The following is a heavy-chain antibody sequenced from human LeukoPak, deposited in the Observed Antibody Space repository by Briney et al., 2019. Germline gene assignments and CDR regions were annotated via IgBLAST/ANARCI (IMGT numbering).Heavy chain of an antibody. V-gene: IGHV1-69*13. D-gene: IGHD6-6*01. CDR2: IIPIFGTA. J-gene: IGHJ4*02. CDR1: GGTFSSYA. Sequence: SVKVSCKASGGTFSSYAISWVRQAPGQWLEWMGGIIPIFGTANYAQKFQGRVTITADESTSTAYMELSSLRSEDTAVYYCARDSIAARNFDYWGQGTLVTVSS. CDR3: ARDSIAARNFDY.